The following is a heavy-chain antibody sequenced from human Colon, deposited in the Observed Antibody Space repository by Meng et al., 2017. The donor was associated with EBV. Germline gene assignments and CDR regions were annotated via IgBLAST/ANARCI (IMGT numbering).Heavy chain of an antibody. CDR3: ARVYILTGPDYFDY. D-gene: IGHD3-9*01. CDR1: GGFLSSRNW. CDR2: IYHSGST. Sequence: VRVRGWGPDPLKPSGTLFLTSPVVGGFLSSRNWWRWVRQPPGKGLEWIGEIYHSGSTNYNPSLKSRVTISVDTSQNQFSLKLNSLTAADTAVYYCARVYILTGPDYFDYWGQGTLVTVSS. J-gene: IGHJ4*02. V-gene: IGHV4-4*02.